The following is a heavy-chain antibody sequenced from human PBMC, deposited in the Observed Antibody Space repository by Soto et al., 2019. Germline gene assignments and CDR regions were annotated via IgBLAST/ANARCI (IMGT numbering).Heavy chain of an antibody. CDR3: ASGVDAGSFDY. CDR2: IKQDGSEK. D-gene: IGHD2-8*01. Sequence: EVHLVESGGGLVQPGGSLRLSCAASGFTFSSYWMSWVRQAPGKGLEWVANIKQDGSEKYYVDSVKGRFTISRDNAKNSLYLQMSSLRADDTAVYYCASGVDAGSFDYWGQGTLVTVSS. J-gene: IGHJ4*02. CDR1: GFTFSSYW. V-gene: IGHV3-7*01.